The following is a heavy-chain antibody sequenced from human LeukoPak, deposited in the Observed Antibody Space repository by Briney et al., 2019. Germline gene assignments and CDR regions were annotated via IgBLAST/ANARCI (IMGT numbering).Heavy chain of an antibody. D-gene: IGHD5-24*01. CDR3: AKDRRDGYNFPGSFDY. Sequence: PGGSLRLSCAASGFTFSSYAMSWVRQAPGKGLEWVSAISGSGGSTYYADSVKGRFTISRDNSKNTLYLQMNSLRAEDTAVYYCAKDRRDGYNFPGSFDYWGQGTLVTVSS. CDR1: GFTFSSYA. V-gene: IGHV3-23*01. J-gene: IGHJ4*02. CDR2: ISGSGGST.